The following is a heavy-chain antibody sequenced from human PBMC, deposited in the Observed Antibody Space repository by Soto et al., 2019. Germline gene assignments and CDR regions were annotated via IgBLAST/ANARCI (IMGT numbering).Heavy chain of an antibody. V-gene: IGHV4-59*01. J-gene: IGHJ4*02. CDR1: GGSITSYY. Sequence: QVQLQESGPGLVKPLETLSLTCTVPGGSITSYYWSWVRQPPGKGLEWIGYIYYNGNINYNPSLKSRLTISLDTSKNQFSLRLSSVTSADTAVYYCANGRVYFGSEYWGQGTLFTVSS. CDR2: IYYNGNI. D-gene: IGHD3-10*01. CDR3: ANGRVYFGSEY.